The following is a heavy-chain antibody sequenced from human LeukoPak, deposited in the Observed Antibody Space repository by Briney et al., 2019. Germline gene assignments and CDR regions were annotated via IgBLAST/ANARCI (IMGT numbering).Heavy chain of an antibody. CDR1: GFTFSKYA. V-gene: IGHV3-23*01. Sequence: PGGSLRVSCAASGFTFSKYAMSWVRQAPGKGLEWVSAISGSGGSTHYADSVKGRFTISRDNSKNTLFLQMNGLRAADTAVYYCAKHSTRGRGVIVDYYFYYYGMDVWDKGTTVTVSS. CDR2: ISGSGGST. D-gene: IGHD2/OR15-2a*01. CDR3: AKHSTRGRGVIVDYYFYYYGMDV. J-gene: IGHJ6*04.